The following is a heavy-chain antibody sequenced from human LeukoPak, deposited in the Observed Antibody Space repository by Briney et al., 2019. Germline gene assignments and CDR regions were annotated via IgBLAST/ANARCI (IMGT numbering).Heavy chain of an antibody. D-gene: IGHD5-12*01. J-gene: IGHJ6*02. CDR3: ARVPQFAWLNGMDV. CDR1: GYTFTSYC. Sequence: GASVKVSCKASGYTFTSYCISWVRQAPGQGLEWMGRISAYNGNTNYAQKLQGRVTMTTDTSTSTAYLELRSLRYDDTAVYYCARVPQFAWLNGMDVWGQGTTVTVSS. CDR2: ISAYNGNT. V-gene: IGHV1-18*01.